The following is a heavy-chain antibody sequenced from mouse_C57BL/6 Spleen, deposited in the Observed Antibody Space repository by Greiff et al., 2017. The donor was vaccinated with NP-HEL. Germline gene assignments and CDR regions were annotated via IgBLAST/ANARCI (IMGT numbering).Heavy chain of an antibody. Sequence: EVQLQQSGPELVKPGASVKISCKASGYTFTDYYMNWVKQSHGKSLEWIGDINPNNGGTSYNQKFKGKATLTVDKSSSTAYMELRSLTSEDSAVYYCARSEYDGYLDWYFDVWGTGTTVTVSS. CDR1: GYTFTDYY. CDR3: ARSEYDGYLDWYFDV. V-gene: IGHV1-26*01. D-gene: IGHD2-3*01. CDR2: INPNNGGT. J-gene: IGHJ1*03.